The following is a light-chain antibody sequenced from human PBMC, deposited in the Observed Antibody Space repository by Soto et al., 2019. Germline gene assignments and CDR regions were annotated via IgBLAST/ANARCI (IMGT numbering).Light chain of an antibody. J-gene: IGKJ4*01. CDR2: EGS. Sequence: DIVLTQSPATLSLSPGPTAPLSCRARQSVSSYLAWYQQKAGQAPRLLIYEGSNRATGIPTRFTGSGSGTDFTLTISRLEPEDFAVYYCQQYGSSPLTFGGGTKVDIK. V-gene: IGKV3-20*01. CDR1: QSVSSY. CDR3: QQYGSSPLT.